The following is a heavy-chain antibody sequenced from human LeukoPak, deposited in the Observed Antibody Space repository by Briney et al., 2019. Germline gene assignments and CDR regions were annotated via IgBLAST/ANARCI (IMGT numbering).Heavy chain of an antibody. J-gene: IGHJ5*02. Sequence: PSETLSLTCTVSGGSISSYYWSWIRQPPGKGLEWIGYIYYSGSTNYNPSLKSRVTISVDTSKNQFSLKLSSVTAADTAVYYCARERVGCSSTSCYEGRQAWFDPWGQGTLVTVSS. D-gene: IGHD2-2*01. CDR2: IYYSGST. CDR3: ARERVGCSSTSCYEGRQAWFDP. CDR1: GGSISSYY. V-gene: IGHV4-59*01.